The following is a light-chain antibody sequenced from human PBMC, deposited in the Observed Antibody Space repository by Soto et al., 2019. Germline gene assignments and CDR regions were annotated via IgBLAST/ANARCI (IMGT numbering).Light chain of an antibody. CDR3: AAWDDSLSGYV. CDR1: SSNIGSNY. Sequence: QSVLTQPPSASGTPGQRVTISCSGSSSNIGSNYVYWYQQLPGTAPKLLIPRNNPRPSGVPDRFSGSKSGTSASLAISGLRSEDEADYYCAAWDDSLSGYVFGTGTKLTVL. V-gene: IGLV1-47*01. CDR2: RNN. J-gene: IGLJ1*01.